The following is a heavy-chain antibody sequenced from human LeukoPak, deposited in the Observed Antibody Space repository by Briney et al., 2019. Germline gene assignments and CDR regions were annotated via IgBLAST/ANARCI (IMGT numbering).Heavy chain of an antibody. J-gene: IGHJ4*02. CDR3: ASEEHGSGSMDC. V-gene: IGHV4-38-2*01. D-gene: IGHD3-10*01. CDR2: IYHSGST. Sequence: PSETLSLTCAVSGYSISSGYYWGWIRQPPGKGLEWIGSIYHSGSTYYNPSLKSRVTISVDTSKNQFSLKLSSVTAADTAVYYCASEEHGSGSMDCWGQGTLVTVSS. CDR1: GYSISSGYY.